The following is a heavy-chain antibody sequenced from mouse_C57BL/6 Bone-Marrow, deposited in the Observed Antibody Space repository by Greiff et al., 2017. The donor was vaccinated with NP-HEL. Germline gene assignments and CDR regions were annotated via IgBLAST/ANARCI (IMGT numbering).Heavy chain of an antibody. Sequence: EVKLMESGAELVRPGASVKLSCTASGFNIKDAYMHWVKQRPEQGLEWIGWIDPENGDTEYASKFQGKATITADTSSNTAYLQLSSLTSEDTAVYYCTTGVITTVVADYFDYWGQGTTLTVSS. CDR3: TTGVITTVVADYFDY. CDR1: GFNIKDAY. CDR2: IDPENGDT. D-gene: IGHD1-1*01. V-gene: IGHV14-4*01. J-gene: IGHJ2*01.